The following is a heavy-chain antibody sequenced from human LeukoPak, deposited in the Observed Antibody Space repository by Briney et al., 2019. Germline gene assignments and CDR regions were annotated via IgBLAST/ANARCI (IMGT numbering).Heavy chain of an antibody. CDR2: IYYSGST. V-gene: IGHV4-39*07. J-gene: IGHJ4*02. CDR3: SRRPLPWVAEAGTFDY. CDR1: GGSISSSSYY. D-gene: IGHD6-13*01. Sequence: PSETLSLTCTVSGGSISSSSYYWGWIRQPPGKGLEWIGSIYYSGSTYYNPSLKSRVTISVDTSKNQFSLKLSSVTAADTAVYYCSRRPLPWVAEAGTFDYWGQGTLVTVSS.